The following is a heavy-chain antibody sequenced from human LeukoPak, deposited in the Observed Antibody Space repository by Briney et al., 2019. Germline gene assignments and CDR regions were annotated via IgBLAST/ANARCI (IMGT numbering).Heavy chain of an antibody. V-gene: IGHV4-31*03. J-gene: IGHJ5*02. CDR3: ARSVRS. CDR1: AGSISSGIYY. CDR2: ISDSGST. D-gene: IGHD3-3*01. Sequence: PSQTLSLTCTVSAGSISSGIYYSNWIRQHPGKGLEWIGYISDSGSTYYNPSLQTRVTISVDRSKNQCSLKLSSVTAADTAVYYCARSVRSWGQGALVTVSS.